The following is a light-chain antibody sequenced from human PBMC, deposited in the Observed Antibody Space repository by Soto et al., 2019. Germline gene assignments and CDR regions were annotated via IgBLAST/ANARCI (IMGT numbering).Light chain of an antibody. J-gene: IGLJ2*01. Sequence: QSVLTQPPSVSAAPGQKVTISCSGSSSNIGSYSVSWYQQLPGTAPKLLIYGNYERPSGIPDRFSGSKSGTSATLGITGLQTGDEADYYCGAWDGSLTGGVFGGGTKLTVL. CDR2: GNY. V-gene: IGLV1-51*02. CDR3: GAWDGSLTGGV. CDR1: SSNIGSYS.